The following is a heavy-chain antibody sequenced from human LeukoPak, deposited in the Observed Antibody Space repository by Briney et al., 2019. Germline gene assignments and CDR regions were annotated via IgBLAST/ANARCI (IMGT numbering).Heavy chain of an antibody. CDR2: INHSGST. CDR1: GGSFSGYY. V-gene: IGHV4-34*01. J-gene: IGHJ6*02. CDR3: ARRRGSGSYDYYYGMDV. D-gene: IGHD1-26*01. Sequence: SETLSLTCAVYGGSFSGYYWSWIRQPPGKGLEWIGEINHSGSTNYNPSLKSRVTISVETSKNHFSLKLRSVTAADTAVYYCARRRGSGSYDYYYGMDVWGQGTTVTVSS.